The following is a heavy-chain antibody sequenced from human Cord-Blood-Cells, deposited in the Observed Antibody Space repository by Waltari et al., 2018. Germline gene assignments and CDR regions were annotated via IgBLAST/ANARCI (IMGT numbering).Heavy chain of an antibody. Sequence: QVQLQQPGPGLVTPSQTLSLTCAISGDSVSSNSAAWNWNRQSPSRGLEWLERTYYRSKWYNDYAVSVKSRTTINPDTSKTQFSLQLNSVTPEDTAVYYCASTPGTGDLDAFDIWGQGTMVTVSS. CDR1: GDSVSSNSAA. CDR2: TYYRSKWYN. J-gene: IGHJ3*02. V-gene: IGHV6-1*01. D-gene: IGHD7-27*01. CDR3: ASTPGTGDLDAFDI.